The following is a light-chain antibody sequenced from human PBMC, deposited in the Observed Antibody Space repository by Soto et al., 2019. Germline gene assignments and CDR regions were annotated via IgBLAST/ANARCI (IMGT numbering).Light chain of an antibody. V-gene: IGLV2-14*01. CDR1: SRDVGGYNY. CDR3: SSYTSSSTYV. J-gene: IGLJ1*01. CDR2: DVS. Sequence: QSVLTHPASVSASPGPSITISCTGTSRDVGGYNYVSWYQQHPGKAPKLMIYDVSNRPSGVSNRFSGSKSGNTASLTISGLQAEDEADYYCSSYTSSSTYVCGTGTKVPDL.